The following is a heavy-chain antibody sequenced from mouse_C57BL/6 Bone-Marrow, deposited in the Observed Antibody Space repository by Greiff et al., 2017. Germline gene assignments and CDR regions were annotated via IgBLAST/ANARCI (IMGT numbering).Heavy chain of an antibody. CDR1: GYTFTDYN. V-gene: IGHV1-22*01. J-gene: IGHJ3*01. Sequence: SGPELVKPGASVKMSCKASGYTFTDYNMHWVQQSHGKSLEWIGYINPTNGGTSYNQKFKGKDTLSVNKSSSTAYMELRSLTSEDYEGYYGASQDALRPWFAYWGQGTLVTVSA. CDR2: INPTNGGT. D-gene: IGHD1-1*01. CDR3: ASQDALRPWFAY.